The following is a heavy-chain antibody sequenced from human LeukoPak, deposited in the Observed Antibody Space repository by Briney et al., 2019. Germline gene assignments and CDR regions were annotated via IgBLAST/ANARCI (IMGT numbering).Heavy chain of an antibody. D-gene: IGHD3-10*01. CDR1: GGSFSGYY. CDR3: ARRSRKSYGLGSYNNWFDP. CDR2: INHSGST. J-gene: IGHJ5*02. Sequence: SETLSLTCAVYGGSFSGYYWSWIRQPPGKGLEWIGEINHSGSTNYNPSLKSRVTISVDTSKNQFSLKLSSVTAADTAVYYCARRSRKSYGLGSYNNWFDPWGQGTLVTVSS. V-gene: IGHV4-34*01.